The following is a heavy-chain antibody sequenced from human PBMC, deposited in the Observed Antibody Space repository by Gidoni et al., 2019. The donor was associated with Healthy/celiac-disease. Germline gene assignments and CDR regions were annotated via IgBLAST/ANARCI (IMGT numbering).Heavy chain of an antibody. CDR1: GFPFSSYA. Sequence: EVQLLESGGGLVQPGGSLSLSCAASGFPFSSYALIRVPMAPVSGVGKGRGKGREWVSAISGSGGSTYYADSVKGRFTISRDNSKNTLYLQMNSLRAEDTAVYYCAKDLVVVAATPDWYFDLWGRGTLVTVSS. V-gene: IGHV3-23*01. CDR2: ISGSGGST. D-gene: IGHD2-15*01. CDR3: AKDLVVVAATPDWYFDL. J-gene: IGHJ2*01.